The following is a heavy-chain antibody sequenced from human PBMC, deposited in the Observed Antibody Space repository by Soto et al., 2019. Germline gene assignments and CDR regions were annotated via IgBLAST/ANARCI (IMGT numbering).Heavy chain of an antibody. CDR3: ARENYYDSSGYSPLAFDI. CDR2: IIPIFGTA. D-gene: IGHD3-22*01. J-gene: IGHJ3*02. CDR1: GGTFSSYA. Sequence: SVKVSCKASGGTFSSYAISWVRQAPGQGLEWMGGIIPIFGTANYAQKFQGRVTITADESTSTAYMELSSLRSEDTAVYYCARENYYDSSGYSPLAFDIWGQGTMVTVSS. V-gene: IGHV1-69*13.